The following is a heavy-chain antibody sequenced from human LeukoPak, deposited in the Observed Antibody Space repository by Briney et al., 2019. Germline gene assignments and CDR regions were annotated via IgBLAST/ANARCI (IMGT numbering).Heavy chain of an antibody. CDR2: IYYSGST. D-gene: IGHD3-10*01. Sequence: SETLSLTCTVSGGSISSYYWSWIRQPPGKGLEWIGYIYYSGSTNYNPSLKSRVTISVDTSKNQFSLKLSSVTAADTAVYYCARSGRQWSPRGIVTAGVFDPWGQGTLVTVSS. CDR1: GGSISSYY. V-gene: IGHV4-59*01. CDR3: ARSGRQWSPRGIVTAGVFDP. J-gene: IGHJ5*02.